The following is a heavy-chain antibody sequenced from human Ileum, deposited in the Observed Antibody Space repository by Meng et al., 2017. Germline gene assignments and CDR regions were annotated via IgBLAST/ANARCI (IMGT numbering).Heavy chain of an antibody. J-gene: IGHJ3*02. V-gene: IGHV3-48*03. CDR3: VRDGSILGTDSNLDAFAI. Sequence: GESLKISCAAAGFIFSDYEINWVRQAPGKGLEWVSYISNSGDTIYYADSVKGRFTISRDNAKSSVFLEMRSLRAEDTALYYCVRDGSILGTDSNLDAFAIWGQGKKV. CDR1: GFIFSDYE. CDR2: ISNSGDTI. D-gene: IGHD3-22*01.